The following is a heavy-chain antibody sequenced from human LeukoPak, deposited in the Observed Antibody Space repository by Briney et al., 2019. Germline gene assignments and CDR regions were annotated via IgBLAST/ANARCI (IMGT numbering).Heavy chain of an antibody. CDR3: ARQPVGSNENCFDY. V-gene: IGHV4-39*01. J-gene: IGHJ4*02. D-gene: IGHD1-26*01. CDR1: GDSITSSIYY. Sequence: PSETLSLTCSVSGDSITSSIYYWGWIRQPPGKGLEWIGSLYYTGTTYYNPSLRSRVTISVDASKNQFSPRLSSLTAADTAVYYCARQPVGSNENCFDYWGQGTLVTVSS. CDR2: LYYTGTT.